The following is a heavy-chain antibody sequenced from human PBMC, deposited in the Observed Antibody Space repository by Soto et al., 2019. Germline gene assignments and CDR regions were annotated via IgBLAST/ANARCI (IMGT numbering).Heavy chain of an antibody. CDR3: ATQPSAYDAFDI. CDR2: ISGSGGST. V-gene: IGHV3-23*01. CDR1: GFTFSSYA. J-gene: IGHJ3*02. Sequence: GGSLRLSCAASGFTFSSYAMSWVRQAPGKGLEWVSAISGSGGSTYYADSVKGRFTISRDNSKNTLYLQMNSLRAEDTAVYYCATQPSAYDAFDIWGQGTMVTVS.